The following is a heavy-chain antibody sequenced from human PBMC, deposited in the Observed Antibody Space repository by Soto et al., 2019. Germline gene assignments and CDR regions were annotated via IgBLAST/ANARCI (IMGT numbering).Heavy chain of an antibody. CDR1: GDSVSSNSAA. CDR2: TYYRSKWYN. D-gene: IGHD3-10*01. CDR3: ARETLIEAQSITMVRGVIITWRYYYGMDV. J-gene: IGHJ6*02. Sequence: PSQTLSLTCAISGDSVSSNSAAWNWIRQSPSRGLEWLGRTYYRSKWYNDYAVSVKSRITINPDTSKNQFSLQLNSVTPEDTAVYYCARETLIEAQSITMVRGVIITWRYYYGMDVWGQGTTVTVSS. V-gene: IGHV6-1*01.